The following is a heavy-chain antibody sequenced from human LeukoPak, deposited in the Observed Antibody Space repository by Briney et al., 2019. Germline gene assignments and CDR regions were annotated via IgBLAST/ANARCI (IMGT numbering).Heavy chain of an antibody. D-gene: IGHD3-10*01. CDR2: INPKNAGT. J-gene: IGHJ4*02. CDR1: GYTFTGHY. V-gene: IGHV1-2*02. CDR3: ARGGEITMVRGVIITQADY. Sequence: ASVKVSCKASGYTFTGHYMHWVRQAPGQGLEWMGWINPKNAGTNYAQKFQGRVTMTRDTSTGTVYMELSRLRSDDTAVYYCARGGEITMVRGVIITQADYWGQGTLVTVSS.